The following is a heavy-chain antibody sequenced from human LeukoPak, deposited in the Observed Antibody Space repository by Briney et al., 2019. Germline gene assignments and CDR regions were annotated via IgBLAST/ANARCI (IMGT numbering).Heavy chain of an antibody. CDR1: RFTFSSYS. J-gene: IGHJ4*02. CDR3: ARDSIQQQLVLEDRGYPYYFEH. Sequence: PGGSLRLSCAASRFTFSSYSMNWVRQAPGKGLEWVSSISSSGNYIYYADSVKGRFTISRDNAKNSLYPQMNSLRAEDTAVYYCARDSIQQQLVLEDRGYPYYFEHWGQGTLVTVSS. V-gene: IGHV3-21*01. CDR2: ISSSGNYI. D-gene: IGHD6-13*01.